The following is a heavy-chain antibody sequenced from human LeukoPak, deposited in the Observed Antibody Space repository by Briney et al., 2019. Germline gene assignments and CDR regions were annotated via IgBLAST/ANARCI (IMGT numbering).Heavy chain of an antibody. CDR2: IGSSGVDT. CDR3: VKHSGGVYGSSDY. CDR1: GFTFSSYA. D-gene: IGHD1-1*01. Sequence: GGSLRLSCVASGFTFSSYAMSWFRQAPGKGLEWVSTIGSSGVDTYYADSVKGRFTISKDSSKTTLQMNSLRAEDTALYYCVKHSGGVYGSSDYWGQGTLVTVSS. J-gene: IGHJ4*02. V-gene: IGHV3-23*01.